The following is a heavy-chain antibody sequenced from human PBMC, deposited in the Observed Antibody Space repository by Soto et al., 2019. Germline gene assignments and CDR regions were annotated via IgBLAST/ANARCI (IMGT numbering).Heavy chain of an antibody. CDR1: CVTCTRYS. V-gene: IGHV3-21*06. CDR3: ARESEDLTSNFDY. CDR2: ISSTTNYI. Sequence: GSLRLSGPASCVTCTRYSMNWVRQAPGKGLEWVSSISSTTNYIYYGDSMKGRFTIPRDNAKNSLYLEMNSLRAEDTAVYYCARESEDLTSNFDYWGQGTLVTVSS. J-gene: IGHJ4*02.